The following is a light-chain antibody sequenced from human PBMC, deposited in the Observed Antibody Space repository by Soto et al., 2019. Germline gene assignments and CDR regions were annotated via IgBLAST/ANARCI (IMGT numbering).Light chain of an antibody. J-gene: IGKJ1*01. CDR3: QQYNSYWT. CDR2: DAS. Sequence: DIQMTQSPSSVSASVGDRITITCRASQDIGGRLAWFQQKPGKAPKLLIYDASSLESGVPSRFSGSGSGTEFTLTISSLQPDHFATYYCQQYNSYWTFGQGTKVDIK. V-gene: IGKV1-5*01. CDR1: QDIGGR.